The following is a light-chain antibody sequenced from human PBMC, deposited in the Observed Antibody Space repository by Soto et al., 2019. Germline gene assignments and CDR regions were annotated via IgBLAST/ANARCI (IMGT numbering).Light chain of an antibody. CDR2: GTS. CDR1: QAIRTD. V-gene: IGKV1-6*01. J-gene: IGKJ1*01. CDR3: LQDYSYPRT. Sequence: AIQMTQSPSSLSASVGERVTITCRASQAIRTDLGWYQQRPGKAPKLLIYGTSNLQSGVPSRFSGSGSGTDYTLTINSLQPEDFATYYCLQDYSYPRTFGQGTKVDIK.